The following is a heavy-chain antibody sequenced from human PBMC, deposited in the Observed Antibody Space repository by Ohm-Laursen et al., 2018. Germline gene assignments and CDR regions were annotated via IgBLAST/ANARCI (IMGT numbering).Heavy chain of an antibody. CDR1: GFTFSSYS. D-gene: IGHD1-26*01. CDR2: ISSSSSYI. V-gene: IGHV3-21*01. CDR3: ARVRRELRSYYYYYGMDV. Sequence: SLRLSCAASGFTFSSYSMNWVRQAPGKGLEWVSSISSSSSYIYYADSVKGRFTISRVNAKNSLYLQMNSLRAEDTAVYYCARVRRELRSYYYYYGMDVWGQGTTVTVSS. J-gene: IGHJ6*02.